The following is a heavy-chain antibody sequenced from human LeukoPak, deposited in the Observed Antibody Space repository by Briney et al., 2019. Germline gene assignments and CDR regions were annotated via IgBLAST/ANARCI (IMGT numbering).Heavy chain of an antibody. Sequence: SGPTLVNPSQTLTLTCTFSGFSLSTSGMRVSWIRQPPGKALEWLARIDWDDDKFYSTSLKTRLTISKDTSKNQVVLTTTNMDPVDTATYYCARVGYGGLDWFDPWGQGTLVTVSS. CDR1: GFSLSTSGMR. CDR3: ARVGYGGLDWFDP. J-gene: IGHJ5*02. CDR2: IDWDDDK. D-gene: IGHD4/OR15-4a*01. V-gene: IGHV2-70*04.